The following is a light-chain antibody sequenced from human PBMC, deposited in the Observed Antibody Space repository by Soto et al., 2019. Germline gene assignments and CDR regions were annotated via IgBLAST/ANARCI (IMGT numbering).Light chain of an antibody. CDR2: GAS. V-gene: IGKV3-15*01. J-gene: IGKJ4*01. CDR1: TSVGSN. Sequence: EIVMTQSPATLSVSPGERATLSCRASTSVGSNLAWYQQKPGQAPRLLIYGASTRATGIPATFSGSGSGTEFTLTIRSLQSEDFAIYYCQQYDNWPSLTFGGGTRGDIK. CDR3: QQYDNWPSLT.